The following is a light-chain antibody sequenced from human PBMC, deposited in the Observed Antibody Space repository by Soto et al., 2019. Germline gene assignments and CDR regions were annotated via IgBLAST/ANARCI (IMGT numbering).Light chain of an antibody. J-gene: IGKJ3*01. Sequence: EIVLTQSPGTLSLSPGERATLSCRASQSVSSSYLGWYQQKPGQAPRLLIYGASTRATGIPDRFSGSGSRTDFTLTISRLEPEDFAVYYCQQYGSSIFTFGPGTKVDIK. CDR2: GAS. CDR3: QQYGSSIFT. V-gene: IGKV3-20*01. CDR1: QSVSSSY.